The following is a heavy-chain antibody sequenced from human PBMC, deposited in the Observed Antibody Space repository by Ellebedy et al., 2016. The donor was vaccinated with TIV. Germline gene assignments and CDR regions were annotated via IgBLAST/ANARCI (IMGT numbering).Heavy chain of an antibody. CDR2: IHSDGSIT. Sequence: GESLKISCAASGFTFSSYWMVWVRQAPGKGLVWVSRIHSDGSITNYADSVKGRFTISRDNAKNTLYLQMNSLRAEDTAVYYCARVGHGDYEGFDIWGQGILVTVSS. J-gene: IGHJ4*02. V-gene: IGHV3-74*01. CDR3: ARVGHGDYEGFDI. D-gene: IGHD4-17*01. CDR1: GFTFSSYW.